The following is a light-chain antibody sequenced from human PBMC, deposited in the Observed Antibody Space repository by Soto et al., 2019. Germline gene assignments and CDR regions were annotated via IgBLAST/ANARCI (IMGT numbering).Light chain of an antibody. CDR2: DVN. J-gene: IGLJ3*02. V-gene: IGLV2-14*03. CDR1: SSDLGY. CDR3: KSYKTSGVRM. Sequence: QSALTQPASVSGSPGQSITISCTGTSSDLGYVSWYQQHPGKVPKLMIYDVNNRPSGVSNRFSGSKSGNTASLTISGLQDEDEADYYCKSYKTSGVRMFGGGTKLTVL.